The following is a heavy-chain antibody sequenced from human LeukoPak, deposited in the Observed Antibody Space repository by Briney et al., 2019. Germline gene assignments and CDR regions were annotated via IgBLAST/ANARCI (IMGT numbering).Heavy chain of an antibody. CDR2: IYYSGST. CDR1: GGSISSYY. Sequence: SETLFLTCTVSGGSISSYYWSWIRQPPGKGLEWIGYIYYSGSTNYNPSLKSRVTISVDTSKNQFSLKLSSVTAADTAVYYCARAERYTAPFDYWGQGTLVTVSS. V-gene: IGHV4-59*01. CDR3: ARAERYTAPFDY. J-gene: IGHJ4*02. D-gene: IGHD5-18*01.